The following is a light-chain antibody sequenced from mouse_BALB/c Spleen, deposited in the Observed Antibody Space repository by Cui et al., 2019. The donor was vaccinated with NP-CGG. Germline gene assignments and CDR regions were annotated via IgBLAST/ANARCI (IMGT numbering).Light chain of an antibody. CDR2: GTN. J-gene: IGLJ1*01. V-gene: IGLV1*01. Sequence: QAVVPQESALTTSPGETVTLTCRSSTGAVTTSNYANWIQEKPDHLFTGLIGGTNNRAPGVPARFSGSLIRDKAALTITGAQTEDEAIYFCVLWYSNHWVFGGGTKLTVL. CDR1: TGAVTTSNY. CDR3: VLWYSNHWV.